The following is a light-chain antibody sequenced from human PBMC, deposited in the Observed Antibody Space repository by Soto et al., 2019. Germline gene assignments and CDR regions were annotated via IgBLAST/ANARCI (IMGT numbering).Light chain of an antibody. CDR1: QIINTW. Sequence: DIQMTQSPSSLSASVGDRVTITCRASQIINTWLAWYQQKPGKAPKLLIYRASNLLSGVPSRFSGSGSGTEFTLTISSLQPDDFSIYYCQQYETYSGTFGPGTIVDL. CDR3: QQYETYSGT. V-gene: IGKV1-5*03. J-gene: IGKJ3*01. CDR2: RAS.